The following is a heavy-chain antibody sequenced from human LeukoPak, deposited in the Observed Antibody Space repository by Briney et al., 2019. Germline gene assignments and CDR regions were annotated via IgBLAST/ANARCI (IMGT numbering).Heavy chain of an antibody. Sequence: RASETLSLTCVVYGGSFSGYYWSWIRQPPGKGLEWIGEINQSGSTNYNPSLKSRVTISVDTSKNQFSLKLSSVTAADTAVYYCASGYSYGQPFDYWGQGTLVTVSS. V-gene: IGHV4-34*01. CDR2: INQSGST. J-gene: IGHJ4*02. D-gene: IGHD5-18*01. CDR1: GGSFSGYY. CDR3: ASGYSYGQPFDY.